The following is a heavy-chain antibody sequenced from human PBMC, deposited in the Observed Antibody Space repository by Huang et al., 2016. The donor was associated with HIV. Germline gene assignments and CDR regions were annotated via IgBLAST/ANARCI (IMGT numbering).Heavy chain of an antibody. CDR1: GYTFTNYH. V-gene: IGHV1-46*01. D-gene: IGHD6-25*01. CDR3: ARTAEPYYYYYYMDV. J-gene: IGHJ6*03. CDR2: INPTGGST. Sequence: QVQLVQSGAEVKKPGASVKGSCKAAGYTFTNYHMHWVRQAPGQGLEWMGMINPTGGSTSYAQNFQGRITMTRDTSTSTVYMELSSLRSEDTAVYFCARTAEPYYYYYYMDVWGKWTTVTVSS.